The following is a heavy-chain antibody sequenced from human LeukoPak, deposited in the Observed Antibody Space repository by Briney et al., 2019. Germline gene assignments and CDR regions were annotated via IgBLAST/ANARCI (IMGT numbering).Heavy chain of an antibody. V-gene: IGHV4-31*03. D-gene: IGHD1-26*01. CDR1: GGSISSGGYS. J-gene: IGHJ3*02. CDR2: IYYSGST. CDR3: ARRGSRRDAFDI. Sequence: PSQTLSLTCTVSGGSISSGGYSWSWIRQHPGKGLEWIGYIYYSGSTYYNPSLKSRVTISVDTSKNQFSLKLSSVTAADTAVYYCARRGSRRDAFDIWGQGTMVTVSS.